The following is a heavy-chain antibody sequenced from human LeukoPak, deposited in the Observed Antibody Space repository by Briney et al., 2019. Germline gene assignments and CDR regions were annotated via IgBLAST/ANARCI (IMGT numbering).Heavy chain of an antibody. CDR1: GYTFTSYD. D-gene: IGHD4-17*01. CDR3: ARGVGGGYGDRYYYYYYYMDV. J-gene: IGHJ6*03. Sequence: VASVKVSCKASGYTFTSYDINWVRQATGQGLEWMGWMNPNSGNTGYAQKFQGRVTITRNTSISTAYMELSSLRSEDTAVYYCARGVGGGYGDRYYYYYYYMDVWGKGTTVTVSS. CDR2: MNPNSGNT. V-gene: IGHV1-8*03.